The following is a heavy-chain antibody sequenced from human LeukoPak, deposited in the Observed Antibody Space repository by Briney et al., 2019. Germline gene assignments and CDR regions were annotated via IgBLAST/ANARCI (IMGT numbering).Heavy chain of an antibody. CDR1: GGTFSSYA. V-gene: IGHV1-69*13. CDR2: IIPIFGTA. Sequence: VASVKVSCKASGGTFSSYAISWVRQAPGQGLEWMGGIIPIFGTANYAQEFQGRVTITADESTSTAYMELSSLRSEDTAVYYCARGGWLQFYFDYWGQGTLVTVSS. D-gene: IGHD5-24*01. CDR3: ARGGWLQFYFDY. J-gene: IGHJ4*02.